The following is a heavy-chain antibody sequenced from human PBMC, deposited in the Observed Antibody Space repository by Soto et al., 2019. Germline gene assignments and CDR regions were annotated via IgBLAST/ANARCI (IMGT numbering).Heavy chain of an antibody. V-gene: IGHV4-61*02. CDR2: IYTSGST. J-gene: IGHJ6*02. Sequence: SETLSLTCSVSGYSVSSSDYYWSWIRQHAGKGLEWIGRIYTSGSTNYDPSLKSRVTMSVDKSKNQFSLKLSSVTAADTAVYYCARDSPPTGYQYYYYYGMDVWGQGTTVTVSS. CDR3: ARDSPPTGYQYYYYYGMDV. CDR1: GYSVSSSDYY. D-gene: IGHD3-9*01.